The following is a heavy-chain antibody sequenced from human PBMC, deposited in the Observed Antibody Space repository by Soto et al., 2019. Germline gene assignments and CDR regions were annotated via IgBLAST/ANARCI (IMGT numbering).Heavy chain of an antibody. CDR1: GFTFSSYG. CDR2: ISYDGSNK. CDR3: AKGPGIAAAVTDY. Sequence: QVQLVESGGGVVQPGRSLRLSCAASGFTFSSYGMHWVRQAPGKGLEWVAVISYDGSNKYYADSVKGRFTISRDNSKNTLYLQMNSLRAEDTAVYYCAKGPGIAAAVTDYWGQGTLVAVSS. J-gene: IGHJ4*02. D-gene: IGHD6-13*01. V-gene: IGHV3-30*18.